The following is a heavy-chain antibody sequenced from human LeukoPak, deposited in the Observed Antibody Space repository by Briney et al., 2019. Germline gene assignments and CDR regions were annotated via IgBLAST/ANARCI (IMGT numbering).Heavy chain of an antibody. CDR1: GYTFTSYY. J-gene: IGHJ3*02. CDR3: ARDSDYGSGSYYSPDAFDI. D-gene: IGHD3-10*01. V-gene: IGHV1-46*01. CDR2: INPSGGST. Sequence: ASVKVSCKASGYTFTSYYMHWVRQPPGQGLEWMGIINPSGGSTSYAQKFQGRVTMTRDTSTSTVYMELSSLRSEDTAVYYCARDSDYGSGSYYSPDAFDIWGQGTMVTVSS.